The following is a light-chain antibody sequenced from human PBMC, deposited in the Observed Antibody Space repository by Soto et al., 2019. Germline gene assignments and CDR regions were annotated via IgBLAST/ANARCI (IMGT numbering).Light chain of an antibody. CDR2: DAS. CDR3: QQFNNWPQT. V-gene: IGKV3-15*01. J-gene: IGKJ1*01. CDR1: QSVRTN. Sequence: EIVMTQSPATLSVSPGERATLSCRASQSVRTNLAWYQQRPGQSPRLLIYDASTRPSGVPARFSASGSGTEFTLTISSLQSEDFAVYYCQQFNNWPQTFGQGTKVDIK.